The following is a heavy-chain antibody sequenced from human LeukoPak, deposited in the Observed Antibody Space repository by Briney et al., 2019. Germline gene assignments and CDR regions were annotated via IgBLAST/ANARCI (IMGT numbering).Heavy chain of an antibody. CDR2: IYSGGST. V-gene: IGHV4-4*07. CDR3: ATGRDADSARGYYDMDV. CDR1: GGSITGYY. Sequence: PSETLSLTCTVSGGSITGYYWTWIRQPAGKGLEWIRRIYSGGSTNYNPPLKNRVTMSVDTSKNQFSLKLSSVTAADTDVYYCATGRDADSARGYYDMDVWGQGTTVTVSS. J-gene: IGHJ6*02. D-gene: IGHD5-24*01.